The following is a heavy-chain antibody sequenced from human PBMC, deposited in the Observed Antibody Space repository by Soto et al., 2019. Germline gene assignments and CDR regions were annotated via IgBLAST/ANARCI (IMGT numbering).Heavy chain of an antibody. CDR3: AILAVYGDYLYGMDV. J-gene: IGHJ6*02. CDR2: IIPIFGTA. D-gene: IGHD4-17*01. CDR1: GGTFSSYA. Sequence: QVQLVQSGAEVKKPGSSVKVSCKASGGTFSSYAISWVRQAPGQGLEWMGGIIPIFGTANYAQKFQGRVTSTADESTSTAYRELSSMRSEYTAVYYCAILAVYGDYLYGMDVWGQGTTVTVSS. V-gene: IGHV1-69*12.